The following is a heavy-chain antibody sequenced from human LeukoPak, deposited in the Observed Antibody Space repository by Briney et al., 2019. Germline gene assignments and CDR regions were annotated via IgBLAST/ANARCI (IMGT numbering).Heavy chain of an antibody. CDR3: AKDSSYGSGSSHQYFDY. Sequence: GGSLRLSCAASGFTFSSYAMSWVRQAPGKGLEWVSAISGSGGSTYYADSVKGRFTISRDNSKNTLYLQMNSLRAEDTAVYYCAKDSSYGSGSSHQYFDYWGQGTLVTVSS. D-gene: IGHD3-10*01. J-gene: IGHJ4*02. V-gene: IGHV3-23*01. CDR1: GFTFSSYA. CDR2: ISGSGGST.